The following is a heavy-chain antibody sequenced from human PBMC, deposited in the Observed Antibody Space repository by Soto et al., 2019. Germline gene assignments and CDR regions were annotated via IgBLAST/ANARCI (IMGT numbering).Heavy chain of an antibody. CDR3: ARDPRSITGTTSSEDFQH. V-gene: IGHV1-69*01. J-gene: IGHJ1*01. D-gene: IGHD1-1*01. CDR2: IIPIFGIT. Sequence: QAQLMQSGAEVKEPGSSVKVSCKASGGTFSGYAISWVRQAPGQGLAWLGGIIPIFGITNYAQKLQNRLTIAADEAPATVYMDLRSLTSEDSAIYYCARDPRSITGTTSSEDFQHWGQGTLVSVS. CDR1: GGTFSGYA.